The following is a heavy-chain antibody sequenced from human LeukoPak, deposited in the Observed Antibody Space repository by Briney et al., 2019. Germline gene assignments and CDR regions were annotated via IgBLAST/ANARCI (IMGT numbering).Heavy chain of an antibody. D-gene: IGHD3-10*01. J-gene: IGHJ5*02. CDR2: IYHSGST. CDR1: GYSISSGYY. CDR3: AGTSITMVRGVILVWFDP. Sequence: NPSETLSLTCTVSGYSISSGYYWGWIRQPPGKGLEWIGSIYHSGSTYYNPSLKSRVTISVDTSKNQFSLKLSSVTAADTAVYYCAGTSITMVRGVILVWFDPWGQGTLVTVSS. V-gene: IGHV4-38-2*02.